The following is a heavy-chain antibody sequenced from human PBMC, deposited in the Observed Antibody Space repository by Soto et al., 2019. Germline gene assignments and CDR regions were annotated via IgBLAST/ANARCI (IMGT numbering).Heavy chain of an antibody. CDR2: ISGSGGST. CDR3: AKDWTAI. D-gene: IGHD2-21*02. J-gene: IGHJ3*02. V-gene: IGHV3-23*01. Sequence: DVQLLESGGGLVQPGGSLRISCAASGFTFSSYSMTWVRQAPGKEMEWVSTISGSGGSTYYIDSVKGRFTISRDNSKNTVYLQMNSLSAEDTAVYYCAKDWTAIWGQGTMVTVSS. CDR1: GFTFSSYS.